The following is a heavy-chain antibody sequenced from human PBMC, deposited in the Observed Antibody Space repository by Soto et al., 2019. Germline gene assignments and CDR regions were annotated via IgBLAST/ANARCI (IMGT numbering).Heavy chain of an antibody. Sequence: GGSLRLSCAAPGFTFSDYYMSWIRQAPGKGLEWVSYISSSGSTIYYADSVKGRFTISRDNAKNSLYLQMNSLRAEDTAVYYCARVGGDKWSNRFGVAPGYYFDYWGQGTLVTVSS. J-gene: IGHJ4*02. CDR2: ISSSGSTI. CDR3: ARVGGDKWSNRFGVAPGYYFDY. V-gene: IGHV3-11*01. CDR1: GFTFSDYY. D-gene: IGHD3-3*01.